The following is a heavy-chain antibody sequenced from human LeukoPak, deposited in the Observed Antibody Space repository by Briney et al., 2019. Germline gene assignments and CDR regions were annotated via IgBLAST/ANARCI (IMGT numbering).Heavy chain of an antibody. CDR3: ARSTTTKYYYYYYMDV. D-gene: IGHD4-11*01. Sequence: SETLSLTCAVYGGSFSGYYWSWIRQPPGKGLEWIGEINHSGSTNYNPSLKSRVTISVDTSKNQFSLKLSSVTAADTAVYYCARSTTTKYYYYYYMDVWGKGTTVTISS. CDR1: GGSFSGYY. J-gene: IGHJ6*03. CDR2: INHSGST. V-gene: IGHV4-34*01.